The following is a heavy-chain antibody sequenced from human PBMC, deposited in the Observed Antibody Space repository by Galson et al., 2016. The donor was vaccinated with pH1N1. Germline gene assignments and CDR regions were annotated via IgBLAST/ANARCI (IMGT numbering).Heavy chain of an antibody. CDR3: ARGCREKLWAGISYYFSMDD. CDR2: ISHSGST. CDR1: GGPITRGGSS. Sequence: TLSLTCTVSGGPITRGGSSWTWIRQSPGKGLEWIGDISHSGSTSHNPSLKSRLTLSVDTSNNQFSLKLKSVTAADTAVYYCARGCREKLWAGISYYFSMDDWGPGTTVTVSS. J-gene: IGHJ6*02. V-gene: IGHV4-31*03. D-gene: IGHD6-19*01.